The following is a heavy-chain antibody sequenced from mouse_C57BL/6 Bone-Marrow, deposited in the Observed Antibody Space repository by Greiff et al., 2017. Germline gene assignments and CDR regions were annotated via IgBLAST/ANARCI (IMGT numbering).Heavy chain of an antibody. V-gene: IGHV5-12*01. Sequence: EVKLVESGGGLVQPGGSLKLSCAASGFTFSDYYMYWVRQTPEKRLEWVAYISNGGGSTYYPDTVKGRFTISGDNAKSTLYLQMSRLKSEDTAMYYCARLYDDDTWFAYWGQGTLVTVSA. CDR1: GFTFSDYY. CDR3: ARLYDDDTWFAY. J-gene: IGHJ3*01. D-gene: IGHD2-4*01. CDR2: ISNGGGST.